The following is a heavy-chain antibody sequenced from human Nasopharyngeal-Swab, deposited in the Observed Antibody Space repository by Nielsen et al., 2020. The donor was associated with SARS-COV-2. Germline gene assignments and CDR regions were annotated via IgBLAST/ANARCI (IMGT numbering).Heavy chain of an antibody. CDR2: ISGSSSTI. Sequence: GGSLRLSCTASGFSLTTYVMNWVRQAPGKGLEWVSFISGSSSTIYYADSVKGRFTISRDNAKNSLYLQMNSLRAEDTAVYYCAGYCSSTSCSRNYYYYYMDVWGKGTTVTVSS. J-gene: IGHJ6*03. D-gene: IGHD2-2*01. CDR3: AGYCSSTSCSRNYYYYYMDV. V-gene: IGHV3-48*04. CDR1: GFSLTTYV.